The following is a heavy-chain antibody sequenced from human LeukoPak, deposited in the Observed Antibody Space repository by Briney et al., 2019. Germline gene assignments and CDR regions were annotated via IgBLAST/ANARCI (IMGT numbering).Heavy chain of an antibody. Sequence: GASVKVSCKASGFTFTSYDINWVRQASGQGLEWMGWMNPNNGNTGYAQKFQVRVTMTRDTSISTAYMELRGLRSEDTAVYYCVGDAEGAAISVNYWFDPWGQGTLVTVSS. V-gene: IGHV1-8*01. CDR2: MNPNNGNT. CDR1: GFTFTSYD. J-gene: IGHJ5*02. CDR3: VGDAEGAAISVNYWFDP. D-gene: IGHD2-2*02.